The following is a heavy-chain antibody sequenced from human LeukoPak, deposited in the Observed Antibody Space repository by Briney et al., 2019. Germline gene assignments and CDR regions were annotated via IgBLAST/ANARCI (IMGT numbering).Heavy chain of an antibody. CDR1: GFTFSSYS. J-gene: IGHJ4*02. Sequence: PGGSLRLSCAASGFTFSSYSMNWVRQAPGKGLEWVSSINSSSSDIYYADSVKGRFTISRDNAKNSLYLQMNSLRAEDTAVYYCASVSSSAICGVVIPCWGQGSLVTVSS. D-gene: IGHD3-3*01. CDR2: INSSSSDI. CDR3: ASVSSSAICGVVIPC. V-gene: IGHV3-21*01.